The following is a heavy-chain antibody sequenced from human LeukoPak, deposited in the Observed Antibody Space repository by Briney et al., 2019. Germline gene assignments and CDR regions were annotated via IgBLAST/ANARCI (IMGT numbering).Heavy chain of an antibody. CDR3: ARGSYCSSTSCSFYYYYYGMDV. J-gene: IGHJ6*02. D-gene: IGHD2-2*01. CDR1: GYTFTGYY. V-gene: IGHV1-2*02. CDR2: INPNSGGT. Sequence: GASVKVSCEASGYTFTGYYMHWVRQAPGQGLEWMGWINPNSGGTNYAQKFQGRVTMTRDTSISTAYMELSRLRSDDTAVYYCARGSYCSSTSCSFYYYYYGMDVWGQGTTVTVSS.